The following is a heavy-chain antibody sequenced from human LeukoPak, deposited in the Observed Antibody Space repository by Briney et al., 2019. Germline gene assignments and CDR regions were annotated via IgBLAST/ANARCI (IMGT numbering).Heavy chain of an antibody. V-gene: IGHV3-48*04. CDR1: GFTFSDYS. CDR2: ITANSVTR. CDR3: ARPDDSFGVRWYSPY. D-gene: IGHD4-23*01. J-gene: IGHJ4*02. Sequence: PGGSLRLSCAASGFTFSDYSVNWVRQAPGKGLEWVSYITANSVTRFYADSVKGRFTISRDNAKNSLYLQMNSLRAEDTAVYYCARPDDSFGVRWYSPYWGQGTLVTVSS.